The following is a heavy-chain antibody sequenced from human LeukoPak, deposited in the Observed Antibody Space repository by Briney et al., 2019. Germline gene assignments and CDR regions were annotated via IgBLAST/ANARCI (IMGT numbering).Heavy chain of an antibody. V-gene: IGHV1-24*01. CDR1: GYTLTELS. Sequence: ASVKVSCKVSGYTLTELSMHWVRQAPGKGLEWMGGFDPEDGETIYAQKFQGRVTMTEDTSTDTAYMELSSLRSEDTAVYYCATRAIFGVVIRGAGAFDIWGQGTMVTVSS. CDR3: ATRAIFGVVIRGAGAFDI. CDR2: FDPEDGET. J-gene: IGHJ3*02. D-gene: IGHD3-3*01.